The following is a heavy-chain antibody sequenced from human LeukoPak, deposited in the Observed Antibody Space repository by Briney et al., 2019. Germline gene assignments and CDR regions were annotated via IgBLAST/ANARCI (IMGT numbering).Heavy chain of an antibody. J-gene: IGHJ5*02. CDR3: ARDSGTTGEVKFDP. D-gene: IGHD3-10*01. V-gene: IGHV4-4*07. CDR1: GGSISSYY. Sequence: SETLSLICTVSGGSISSYYWGWIRQPAGKGLEWIGRIYTSGGTDYNPSLKSRVIMSVDTSKNHLSLKLTSVTAADTAVYYCARDSGTTGEVKFDPWGQGILVTVSS. CDR2: IYTSGGT.